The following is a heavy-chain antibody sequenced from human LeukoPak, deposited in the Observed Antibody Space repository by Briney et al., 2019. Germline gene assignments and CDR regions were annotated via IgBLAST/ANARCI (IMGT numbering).Heavy chain of an antibody. CDR3: ARDSGYDYYFDY. CDR2: ISYDGSNK. J-gene: IGHJ4*02. CDR1: GFTFSSYG. Sequence: GGSLRLSCAASGFTFSSYGMHWVRQAPGKGLEWVAVISYDGSNKYYADSVKGRFTISRDNSKNTLYLQMNNLRAEDTAVYYCARDSGYDYYFDYWGQGTLVTVSS. D-gene: IGHD5-12*01. V-gene: IGHV3-30*03.